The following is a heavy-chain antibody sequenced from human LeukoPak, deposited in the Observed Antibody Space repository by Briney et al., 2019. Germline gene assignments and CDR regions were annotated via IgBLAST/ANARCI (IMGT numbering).Heavy chain of an antibody. D-gene: IGHD5-18*01. CDR3: ATQIQEDAFDI. Sequence: SETLSLTCTVSGGSISSYYWSWIRQPPGKGLEWIGYIYYSGSTNYNPSLKSRVTISVDTSKNQFSLKLSSVTAADTAVYYCATQIQEDAFDIWGQGTMVTVSS. V-gene: IGHV4-59*01. J-gene: IGHJ3*02. CDR2: IYYSGST. CDR1: GGSISSYY.